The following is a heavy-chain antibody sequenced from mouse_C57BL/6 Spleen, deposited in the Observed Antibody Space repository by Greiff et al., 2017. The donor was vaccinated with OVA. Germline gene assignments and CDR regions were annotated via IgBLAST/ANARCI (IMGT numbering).Heavy chain of an antibody. J-gene: IGHJ4*01. D-gene: IGHD1-2*01. CDR2: IRNKANNHAT. CDR3: TRRVLTAYYAMDY. V-gene: IGHV6-6*01. Sequence: EVKLQESGGGLVQPGGSMKLSCAASGFTFSDAWMDWVRQSPEKGLEWVAEIRNKANNHATYYAESVKGRFTISRDDSKSSVYLQMNSLRAEDTGIYYCTRRVLTAYYAMDYWGQGTSVTVSS. CDR1: GFTFSDAW.